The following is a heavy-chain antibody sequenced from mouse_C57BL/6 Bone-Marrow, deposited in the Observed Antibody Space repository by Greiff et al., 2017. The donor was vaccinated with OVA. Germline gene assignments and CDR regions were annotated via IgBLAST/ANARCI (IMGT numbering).Heavy chain of an antibody. V-gene: IGHV1-39*01. CDR2: INPNYGTT. CDR3: ARRDCASSYVFDY. J-gene: IGHJ2*01. Sequence: VQLQQSGPELVKPGASVKISCKASGYSFTDYNMNWVKQSNGKSLEWIGVINPNYGTTSYNQKFKGKATLTVDQTSSTTYMQLDNLTSKDSAVYDCARRDCASSYVFDYWGQGTTLTVSS. CDR1: GYSFTDYN. D-gene: IGHD1-1*01.